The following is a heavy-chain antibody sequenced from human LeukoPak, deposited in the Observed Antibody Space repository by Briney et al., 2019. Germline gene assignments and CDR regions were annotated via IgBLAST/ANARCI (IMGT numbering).Heavy chain of an antibody. CDR3: ARETNGGNSNDVFDI. CDR2: ISSSSSYI. V-gene: IGHV3-21*01. CDR1: GFTFDDYT. J-gene: IGHJ3*02. Sequence: PGGSLRLSCAASGFTFDDYTMHWVRQAPGKGLEWVSSISSSSSYIYYADSVKGRFTISRDNAKNSLYLQMNSLRAEDTAVYYCARETNGGNSNDVFDIWGQGTMVTVSS. D-gene: IGHD4-23*01.